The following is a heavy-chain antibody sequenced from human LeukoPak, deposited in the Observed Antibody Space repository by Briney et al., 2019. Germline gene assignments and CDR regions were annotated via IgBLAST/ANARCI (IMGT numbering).Heavy chain of an antibody. Sequence: ASVKVSCKASGYTFTSYDINWVRQATGQGLEWMGWMNPNSGNTGYAQKFQGRVTITRNTSISTAYMELSSLRSEDTAVYYCARGLYDFWSGYYTGSYDAFDIWGQGTMVTVSS. V-gene: IGHV1-8*03. D-gene: IGHD3-3*01. J-gene: IGHJ3*02. CDR2: MNPNSGNT. CDR1: GYTFTSYD. CDR3: ARGLYDFWSGYYTGSYDAFDI.